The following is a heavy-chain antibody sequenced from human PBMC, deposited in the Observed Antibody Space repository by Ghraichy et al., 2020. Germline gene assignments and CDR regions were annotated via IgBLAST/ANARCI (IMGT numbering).Heavy chain of an antibody. V-gene: IGHV3-48*02. CDR1: GFTFSNYG. J-gene: IGHJ4*02. Sequence: LSLTCAASGFTFSNYGMNWVRQAPGKGLEWVSYISSSGSAIYYADSVKGRFSISRDNAKNSLYLQMNSLRDEDTALYYCARHVWDYWGQGTLVTVSS. CDR2: ISSSGSAI. CDR3: ARHVWDY. D-gene: IGHD2-21*01.